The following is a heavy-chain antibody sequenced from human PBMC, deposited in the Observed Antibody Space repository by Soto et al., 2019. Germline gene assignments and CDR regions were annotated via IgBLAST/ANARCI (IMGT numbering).Heavy chain of an antibody. CDR3: VKGEYYYDSSGYYPFDY. CDR2: ISTNGGST. J-gene: IGHJ4*02. V-gene: IGHV3-64D*06. D-gene: IGHD3-22*01. CDR1: RVRVSSSV. Sequence: HGGCPEIARAACRVRVSSSVMPGSFKEKGKGLEYVSSISTNGGSTHYADSVKGRFTISRDNSKNTQYLQMSSLGADDTAVYYCVKGEYYYDSSGYYPFDYWGQGTLVTVSS.